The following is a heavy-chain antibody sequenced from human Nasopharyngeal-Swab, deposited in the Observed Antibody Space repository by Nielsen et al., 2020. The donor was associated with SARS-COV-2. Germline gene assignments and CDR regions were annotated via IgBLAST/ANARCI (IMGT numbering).Heavy chain of an antibody. CDR2: ISYTGNT. V-gene: IGHV4-59*13. CDR3: ARIVDWYFDL. CDR1: GAPIITIY. D-gene: IGHD2-21*01. Sequence: SNPLSPTFTAPGAPIITIYWTWTPQLPGKGLKWTGYISYTGNTNSNPSVKSRVTMSPDTSKNQSSLKVCSVTAADTAVYYCARIVDWYFDLWGRGTLVTVSS. J-gene: IGHJ2*01.